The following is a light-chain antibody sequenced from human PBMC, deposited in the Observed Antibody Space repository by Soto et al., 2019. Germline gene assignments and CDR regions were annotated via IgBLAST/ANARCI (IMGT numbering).Light chain of an antibody. CDR1: QGIGDT. J-gene: IGKJ3*01. Sequence: EIVMTQSPATLSVSPGEGATLSCRASQGIGDTLAWYQQKPGQTPRLLIYDTSIRATGIPDRFSGSGSGTDFTLSISGLEPEDFAVYYCQHYGGSFIFGPGTKVDFK. V-gene: IGKV3-20*01. CDR2: DTS. CDR3: QHYGGSFI.